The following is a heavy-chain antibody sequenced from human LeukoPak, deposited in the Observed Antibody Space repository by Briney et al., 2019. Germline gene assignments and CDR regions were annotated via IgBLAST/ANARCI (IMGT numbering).Heavy chain of an antibody. CDR3: GREDYGDYYFDY. Sequence: PSETLSLTCTVSGGSISSGGYYWSWIRQHPGKGLEWIGYIYYSGSTYYNPSLKSRVTISVDTSKNQFSLKLSSVTAADTAVYYWGREDYGDYYFDYGGKEPLVTVSS. CDR1: GGSISSGGYY. CDR2: IYYSGST. V-gene: IGHV4-31*03. D-gene: IGHD4-17*01. J-gene: IGHJ4*02.